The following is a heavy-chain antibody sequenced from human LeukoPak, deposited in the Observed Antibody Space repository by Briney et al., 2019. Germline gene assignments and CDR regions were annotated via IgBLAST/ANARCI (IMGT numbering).Heavy chain of an antibody. J-gene: IGHJ3*02. Sequence: GGSLRLSCAASGFTFSSYAMSWVRQAPGKGLEWVSAISGSGGSTYYADSVKGRFTISRDNSKNTLYLQMNSLKTEDTAVYYCTRDGDSFYAFDIWGQGTMVTVSS. CDR2: ISGSGGST. CDR1: GFTFSSYA. D-gene: IGHD4-17*01. V-gene: IGHV3-23*01. CDR3: TRDGDSFYAFDI.